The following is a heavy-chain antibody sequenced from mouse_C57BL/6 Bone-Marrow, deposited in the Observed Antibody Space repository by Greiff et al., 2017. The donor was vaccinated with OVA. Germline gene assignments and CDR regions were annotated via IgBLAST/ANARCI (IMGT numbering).Heavy chain of an antibody. J-gene: IGHJ1*03. CDR3: ARPWDFWYFDV. CDR1: GYTFTDYN. CDR2: INPNNGGT. Sequence: EVQLQESGPELVKPGASVKMSCKASGYTFTDYNMHWVKQSHGKSLEWIGYINPNNGGTSYNQKFKGKATLTVNKSSSTAYMELRSLTSEDSAVYYCARPWDFWYFDVWGTGTTVTVSS. D-gene: IGHD4-1*01. V-gene: IGHV1-22*01.